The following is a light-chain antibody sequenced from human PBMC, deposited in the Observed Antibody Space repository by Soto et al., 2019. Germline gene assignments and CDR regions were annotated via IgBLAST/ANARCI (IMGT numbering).Light chain of an antibody. J-gene: IGKJ4*01. Sequence: EIVLTQSPGTLSLSPGERATLSCRASQSVSSSYLAWYQQKPGQAPRLLIYGASSRHTGIPDRFSGSGSGTDFTLTISRLEPEDFAVYYCQQYGSSPFTFGGGTKVEIK. CDR2: GAS. CDR1: QSVSSSY. V-gene: IGKV3-20*01. CDR3: QQYGSSPFT.